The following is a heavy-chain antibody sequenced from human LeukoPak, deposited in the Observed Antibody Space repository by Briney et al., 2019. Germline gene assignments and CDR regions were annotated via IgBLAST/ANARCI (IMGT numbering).Heavy chain of an antibody. V-gene: IGHV3-21*01. J-gene: IGHJ4*02. CDR3: ARDYSSSWYMDY. CDR1: GFTFSGYS. D-gene: IGHD6-13*01. CDR2: ISSSSSYI. Sequence: GGSLRLSCAASGFTFSGYSMNWVRQAPGKGLEWVSSISSSSSYIYYADSVKGRFTISRDNAKNSLYLQMNSLRAEDTAVYYCARDYSSSWYMDYWGQGTLVTVSS.